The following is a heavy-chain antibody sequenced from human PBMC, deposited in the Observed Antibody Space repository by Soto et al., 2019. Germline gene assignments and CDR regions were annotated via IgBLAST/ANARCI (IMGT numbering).Heavy chain of an antibody. D-gene: IGHD2-21*02. V-gene: IGHV1-18*01. CDR3: AREGDVPYYYYGMDV. CDR1: GYNFTSHG. Sequence: QGPFVQAGGEVRKPWASVTGSFKASGYNFTSHGIRRVGQAPGPGPEWMGWISGYNGKTNYAQKVQDRVTMTTDTSTSTVYLELRSLRFDDTAVYYCAREGDVPYYYYGMDVWGQGTTVTVSS. J-gene: IGHJ6*02. CDR2: ISGYNGKT.